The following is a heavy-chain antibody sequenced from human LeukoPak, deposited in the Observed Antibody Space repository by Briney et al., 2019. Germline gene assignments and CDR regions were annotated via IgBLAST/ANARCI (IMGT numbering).Heavy chain of an antibody. J-gene: IGHJ5*02. Sequence: SVKVSCKASGGTFSSYAISWVRQAPGQGLEWMGGIIPIFGTANYAQKFQGRVTITADESTSTAYMELSSLRSEDTAVYYCARFLTLTTVTTNWFDPWGQGTLVTGSS. CDR2: IIPIFGTA. V-gene: IGHV1-69*13. CDR3: ARFLTLTTVTTNWFDP. CDR1: GGTFSSYA. D-gene: IGHD4-17*01.